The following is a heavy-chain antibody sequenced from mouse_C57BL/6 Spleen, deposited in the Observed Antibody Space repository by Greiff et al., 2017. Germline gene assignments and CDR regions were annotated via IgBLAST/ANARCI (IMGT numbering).Heavy chain of an antibody. Sequence: EVKLVESGGGLVKPGGSLKLSCAASGFTFSDYGMHWVRQAPEKGLEWVAYISRGSSTIYYADTVKGRFTISRDNAKNTLFLQMTSLRSEDTAIYYCARYYGSSFDYWGQGTTLTVSS. CDR1: GFTFSDYG. CDR3: ARYYGSSFDY. D-gene: IGHD1-1*01. CDR2: ISRGSSTI. V-gene: IGHV5-17*01. J-gene: IGHJ2*01.